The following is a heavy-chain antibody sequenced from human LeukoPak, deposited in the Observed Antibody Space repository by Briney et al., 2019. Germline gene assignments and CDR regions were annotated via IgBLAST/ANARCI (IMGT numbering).Heavy chain of an antibody. J-gene: IGHJ3*02. CDR3: ARARAAAGSDAFDI. V-gene: IGHV1-2*02. CDR2: INPNSGGT. CDR1: GYTFTGYY. D-gene: IGHD6-13*01. Sequence: ASVKVSCKASGYTFTGYYMHWVRQAPGQGLEWMGWINPNSGGTNYAQKFQGRVTMTRDTSISTAYMELSRLRSDDTAVYYCARARAAAGSDAFDIWGQGTMVTVSS.